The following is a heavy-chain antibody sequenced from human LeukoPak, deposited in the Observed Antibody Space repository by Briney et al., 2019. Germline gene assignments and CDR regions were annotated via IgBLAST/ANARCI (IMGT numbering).Heavy chain of an antibody. J-gene: IGHJ4*02. V-gene: IGHV3-30*04. CDR3: ARASRWRWLQSEYFDY. CDR2: ISYDGSNK. Sequence: PGGSLRLSCAASGFTFSSYAMHWVRQAPGKGLEWVAVISYDGSNKYYADSVKGRFTISRDNSKNTLYLQMNSLRAEDTAVYYCARASRWRWLQSEYFDYWGQGTLVTVSS. CDR1: GFTFSSYA. D-gene: IGHD5-24*01.